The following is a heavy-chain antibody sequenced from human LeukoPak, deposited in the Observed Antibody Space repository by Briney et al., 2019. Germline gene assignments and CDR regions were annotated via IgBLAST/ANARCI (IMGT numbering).Heavy chain of an antibody. V-gene: IGHV4-59*01. J-gene: IGHJ4*02. CDR3: ARTDDHYDILTGYYGYYFDC. CDR1: GGSISSYY. D-gene: IGHD3-9*01. Sequence: SETLSLTCTVSGGSISSYYWSWIRQPPGKGLEWIGYIYYSGSTNYNPSLKSRVTISVDTSKNQFSLKLSSVTAADTAVYYCARTDDHYDILTGYYGYYFDCWGQGTLVTVSS. CDR2: IYYSGST.